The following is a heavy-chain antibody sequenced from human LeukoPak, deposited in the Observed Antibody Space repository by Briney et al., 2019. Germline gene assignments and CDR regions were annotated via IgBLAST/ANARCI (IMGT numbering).Heavy chain of an antibody. J-gene: IGHJ4*02. CDR3: ARRNYYGSGSLGRPFDY. CDR1: GFTFSSYS. V-gene: IGHV3-48*02. CDR2: ISSSSSTI. Sequence: PGGSLRLSCAASGFTFSSYSMNWVRQAPGKGLEWVSYISSSSSTIYYADSVKGRFTISRDNAKNSLYLQMSSLRDEGTAVYYCARRNYYGSGSLGRPFDYWGQGTLVTVSS. D-gene: IGHD3-10*01.